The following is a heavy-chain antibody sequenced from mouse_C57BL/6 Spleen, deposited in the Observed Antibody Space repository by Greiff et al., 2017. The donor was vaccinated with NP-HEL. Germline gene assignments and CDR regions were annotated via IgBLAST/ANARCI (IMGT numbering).Heavy chain of an antibody. V-gene: IGHV1-64*01. CDR1: GYTFTSYW. CDR2: IHPNSGST. Sequence: VQLQQSGAELVKPGASVKLSCKASGYTFTSYWMHWVKQRPGHGLEWIGMIHPNSGSTNYNEKFKSKATLTVDKSSSTAYMQLSSLTSEDSAVYDCARDYYGSRWYFDVWGTGTTVTVSA. J-gene: IGHJ1*03. D-gene: IGHD1-1*01. CDR3: ARDYYGSRWYFDV.